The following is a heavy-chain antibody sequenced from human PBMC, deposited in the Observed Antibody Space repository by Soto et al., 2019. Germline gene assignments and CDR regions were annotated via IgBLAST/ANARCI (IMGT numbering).Heavy chain of an antibody. CDR2: ISAYNGNT. CDR1: GYTFTSYG. V-gene: IGHV1-18*01. J-gene: IGHJ6*02. D-gene: IGHD2-21*02. CDR3: ARDRRIVVVTARYYYYGMDV. Sequence: ASVKVSCKASGYTFTSYGISWVRQAPGQGLEWMGWISAYNGNTNYAQKLQGRVTMTTDTSTSTAYMELRSLRSDDTAVYYCARDRRIVVVTARYYYYGMDVWGQGTTVTVSS.